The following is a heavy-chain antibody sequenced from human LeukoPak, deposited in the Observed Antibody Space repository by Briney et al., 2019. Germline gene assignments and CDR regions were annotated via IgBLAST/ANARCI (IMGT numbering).Heavy chain of an antibody. V-gene: IGHV1-46*01. J-gene: IGHJ4*02. CDR1: GYTFTSYY. D-gene: IGHD3-22*01. Sequence: GASVKVSCKASGYTFTSYYMHWVRQAPGQGLEWMGIINPSGGSTSYAQKFQGRVTMTRDTSTSTVYMELSSLRSEGTAVYYCARAYYYDSSGYYPFDYWGQGTLVTVSS. CDR3: ARAYYYDSSGYYPFDY. CDR2: INPSGGST.